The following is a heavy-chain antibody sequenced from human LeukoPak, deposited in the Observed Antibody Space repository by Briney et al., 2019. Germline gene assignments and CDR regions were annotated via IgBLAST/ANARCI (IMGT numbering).Heavy chain of an antibody. Sequence: GGSLRLSCAASGFTFSDYYMTWIRQAPGKGLEWLSYISGSGSDTNYVDSVQGRFTISRDNAKNSLYLQMNSLRAEDTAVYYCTRDRVEWGQGTLVTVSS. CDR2: ISGSGSDT. V-gene: IGHV3-11*06. CDR1: GFTFSDYY. J-gene: IGHJ4*02. CDR3: TRDRVE. D-gene: IGHD5-24*01.